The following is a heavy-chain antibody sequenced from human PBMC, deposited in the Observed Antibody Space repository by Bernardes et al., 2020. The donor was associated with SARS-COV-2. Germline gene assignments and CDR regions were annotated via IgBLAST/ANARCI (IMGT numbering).Heavy chain of an antibody. Sequence: SESLSLTCTVSGGSISSISYYWGWLLQPPGKGLEWIGSIYYSGSTYYNPSLKSRVTISVDTSKNQFSLKLSSVTAADTAVYYCARRPSYYFDLWGRGTLVTVSS. V-gene: IGHV4-39*01. CDR3: ARRPSYYFDL. CDR1: GGSISSISYY. J-gene: IGHJ2*01. CDR2: IYYSGST.